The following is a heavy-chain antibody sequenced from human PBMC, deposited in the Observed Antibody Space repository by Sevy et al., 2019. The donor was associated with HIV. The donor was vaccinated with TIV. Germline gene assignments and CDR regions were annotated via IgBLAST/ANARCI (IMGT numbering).Heavy chain of an antibody. V-gene: IGHV3-7*03. Sequence: GGYLRLSCAASGFTFSNYWMSWVRQAPGKGLEWVANIKEDGSENYYVDSVKGRFTISRDNAKNSLYLQMNSLRAEDTAVYYCARVGGCSSTSCFAYWFDPWGQGTLVTVSS. CDR1: GFTFSNYW. CDR2: IKEDGSEN. J-gene: IGHJ5*02. CDR3: ARVGGCSSTSCFAYWFDP. D-gene: IGHD2-2*01.